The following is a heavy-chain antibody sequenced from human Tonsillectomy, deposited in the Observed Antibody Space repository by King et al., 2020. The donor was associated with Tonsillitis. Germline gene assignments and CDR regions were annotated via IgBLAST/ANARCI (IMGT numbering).Heavy chain of an antibody. J-gene: IGHJ5*02. CDR1: GFTFSSYW. V-gene: IGHV3-74*01. CDR3: ARDPVAAGGTGHWFDP. Sequence: VQLVESGGGLVQPGGSLRLSCVVSGFTFSSYWMHWVRQAPGKGLVWVSRINSDGSSTTYADSVKGRFTIFRENAKNTLYLQMYSLRAEDTAVYYCARDPVAAGGTGHWFDPWGQGTLVTVSS. D-gene: IGHD6-13*01. CDR2: INSDGSST.